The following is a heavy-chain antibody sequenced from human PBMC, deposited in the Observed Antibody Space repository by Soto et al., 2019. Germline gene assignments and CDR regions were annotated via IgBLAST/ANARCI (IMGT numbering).Heavy chain of an antibody. J-gene: IGHJ4*02. CDR1: RFTFSTYA. Sequence: EVQLLESGGNLVQPGGSLRLSCAASRFTFSTYAMSWVRQAPGKGLEWVSAISDSGRSTFYADSVKGRFTISRDDSRNTLFLQMFSLRADDTAIYYCAKFQRAGGSGSSFDYWGQGTLVTVSS. V-gene: IGHV3-23*01. CDR2: ISDSGRST. D-gene: IGHD3-10*01. CDR3: AKFQRAGGSGSSFDY.